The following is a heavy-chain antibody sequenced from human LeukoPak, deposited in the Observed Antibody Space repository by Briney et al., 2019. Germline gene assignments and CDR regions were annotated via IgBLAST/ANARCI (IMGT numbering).Heavy chain of an antibody. D-gene: IGHD6-13*01. J-gene: IGHJ4*02. Sequence: GGSLRLSCAASGFTFSSYAMSWVRRAPGKGLEWVSAISGSGGSTYYADSVKGRFTISRDNSKNTLYLQMNSLRAEDTAVYYCAKATRQQLVLFRFDYWGQGTLVTVSS. V-gene: IGHV3-23*01. CDR3: AKATRQQLVLFRFDY. CDR1: GFTFSSYA. CDR2: ISGSGGST.